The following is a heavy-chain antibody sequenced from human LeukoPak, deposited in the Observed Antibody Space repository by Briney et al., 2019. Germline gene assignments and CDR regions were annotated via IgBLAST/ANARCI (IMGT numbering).Heavy chain of an antibody. CDR2: INDVGAT. CDR3: VKDHCSTTRCIAGFDF. D-gene: IGHD2-2*01. Sequence: PGGSLRLSCAASGFTFNNYAMSWVRQTPGQGLQWVSGINDVGATFYADSVKGRFTISRDNSKNTLYLQMNSLRAKDSAIYYCVKDHCSTTRCIAGFDFWGQGTLVTVSS. CDR1: GFTFNNYA. J-gene: IGHJ4*02. V-gene: IGHV3-23*01.